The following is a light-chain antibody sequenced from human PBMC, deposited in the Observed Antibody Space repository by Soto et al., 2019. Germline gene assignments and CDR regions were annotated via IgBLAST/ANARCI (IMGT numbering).Light chain of an antibody. CDR2: TAS. V-gene: IGKV1-12*01. CDR3: QQPSAFPIT. Sequence: DIQMTQSPPVVSASVGDRVTVTCRASQGISNWLAWYQQKPGKAPKLLIYTASTLESGVPSRFSGSGSGTDFTLTISSLQPEDFATYYCQQPSAFPITFGQGTRLEIK. J-gene: IGKJ5*01. CDR1: QGISNW.